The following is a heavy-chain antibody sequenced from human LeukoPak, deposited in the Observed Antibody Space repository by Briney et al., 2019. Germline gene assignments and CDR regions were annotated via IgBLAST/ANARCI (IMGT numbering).Heavy chain of an antibody. V-gene: IGHV1-2*06. CDR1: GYTFTGYY. D-gene: IGHD3-22*01. Sequence: GASVKVSCKASGYTFTGYYMHWVRQAPGQGLEWMGRINPNSGGINYAQKFQGRVTMTRDTSISTAYMELSRLRSDDTAVYYCASYGSSGYYYTYWGQGTLVTVSS. CDR2: INPNSGGI. CDR3: ASYGSSGYYYTY. J-gene: IGHJ4*02.